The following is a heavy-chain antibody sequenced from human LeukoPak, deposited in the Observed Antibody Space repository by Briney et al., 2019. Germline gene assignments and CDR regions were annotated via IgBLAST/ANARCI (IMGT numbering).Heavy chain of an antibody. CDR2: IIPIFGTA. D-gene: IGHD2-8*01. CDR3: ASGTRAFNYYYGMDV. CDR1: GGTFSSYA. V-gene: IGHV1-69*13. Sequence: GASVKVSCKASGGTFSSYAISWVRQAPGQGLEWMGGIIPIFGTANYAQKFQGRVTITADESTSTAYMELSSLRSEDTAVCYCASGTRAFNYYYGMDVWGQGTTVTVSS. J-gene: IGHJ6*02.